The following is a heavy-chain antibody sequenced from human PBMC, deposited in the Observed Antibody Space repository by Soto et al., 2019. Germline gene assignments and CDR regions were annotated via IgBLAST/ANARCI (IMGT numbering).Heavy chain of an antibody. CDR2: IYYSGST. D-gene: IGHD3-3*01. Sequence: QVQLQESGPGLVKPSQTLSLTCTVSGGSISSGGYYWSWIRQHPGKGLEWIGYIYYSGSTSYNPSLKSRVTISVETYKTQFSLKLSSVTAADTAVYYCARFPTRVAGGYYYYYMDVWGKGTTVTVSS. J-gene: IGHJ6*03. CDR3: ARFPTRVAGGYYYYYMDV. V-gene: IGHV4-31*03. CDR1: GGSISSGGYY.